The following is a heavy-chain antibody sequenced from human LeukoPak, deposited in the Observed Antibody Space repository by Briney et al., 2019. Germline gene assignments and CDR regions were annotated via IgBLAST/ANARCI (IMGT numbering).Heavy chain of an antibody. D-gene: IGHD6-6*01. Sequence: SSETLSLTCTVSGGSISSYYWSWIRQPAGKGLEWIGRIYTSGSTNYNPSLESRVTISADTSKSQVSLKMTSVTAADTAVYYCARHASSPGAMKNWGQGVLVIVSS. CDR2: IYTSGST. J-gene: IGHJ4*02. CDR1: GGSISSYY. CDR3: ARHASSPGAMKN. V-gene: IGHV4-4*07.